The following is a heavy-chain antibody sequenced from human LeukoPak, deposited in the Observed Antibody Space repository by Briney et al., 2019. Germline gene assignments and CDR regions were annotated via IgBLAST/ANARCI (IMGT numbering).Heavy chain of an antibody. Sequence: SETLSLTCTVSGGSVSSGSYYLSWIRQPPGKGLEWIGYIYYSGSTNYHPSLKSRVTISVDTSKNQFSLTLRSVTAADTAVYYCAGVGDWNDLVYWGQGTLVTVSS. D-gene: IGHD1-1*01. CDR3: AGVGDWNDLVY. CDR1: GGSVSSGSYY. J-gene: IGHJ4*02. V-gene: IGHV4-61*01. CDR2: IYYSGST.